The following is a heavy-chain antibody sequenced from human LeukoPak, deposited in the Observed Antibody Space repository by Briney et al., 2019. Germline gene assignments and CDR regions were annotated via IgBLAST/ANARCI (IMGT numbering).Heavy chain of an antibody. CDR1: GGSISSSNW. CDR2: IYHSGST. V-gene: IGHV4-4*02. D-gene: IGHD3-10*01. J-gene: IGHJ4*02. CDR3: ARGTQMVRGANYFGY. Sequence: SETLSLTCAVSGGSISSSNWWSWVRQPPGKGLEWIGEIYHSGSTNYNPSLKSRVTISVDKSKNQFSLKLSSVTAADTAVYYCARGTQMVRGANYFGYWGQGTLVTVSS.